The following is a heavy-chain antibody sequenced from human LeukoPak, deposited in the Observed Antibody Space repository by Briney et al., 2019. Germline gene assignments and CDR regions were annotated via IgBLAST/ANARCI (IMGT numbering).Heavy chain of an antibody. J-gene: IGHJ4*02. V-gene: IGHV3-30-3*01. CDR2: ISYDGSNK. CDR1: GFTFSSYA. CDR3: ARDSEQWLVFGYCDY. Sequence: GGSLRLSCAASGFTFSSYAMHWVRQAPGKGLEWVAVISYDGSNKYCADSVKGRFTISRDNSKNTLYLQMNSLRAEDTAVYYCARDSEQWLVFGYCDYWGQGTLVTVSS. D-gene: IGHD6-19*01.